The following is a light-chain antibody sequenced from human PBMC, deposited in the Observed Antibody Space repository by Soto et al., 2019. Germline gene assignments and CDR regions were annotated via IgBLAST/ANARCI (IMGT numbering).Light chain of an antibody. J-gene: IGLJ2*01. CDR3: TSFGGVNKLV. Sequence: QSALTQPPSASGSPGQSVTISCTGTSSDIGGYNFVSWYQHHPGKALKLMIYDVSKRPSGVPDRFSGSKSGNTASLTVSGLQSEDEADYYCTSFGGVNKLVFGGGTKLTVL. CDR1: SSDIGGYNF. CDR2: DVS. V-gene: IGLV2-8*01.